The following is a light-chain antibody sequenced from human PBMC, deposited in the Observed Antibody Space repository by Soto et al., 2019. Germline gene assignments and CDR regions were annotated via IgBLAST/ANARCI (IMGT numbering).Light chain of an antibody. CDR2: FAS. CDR3: QQYNKWPLT. J-gene: IGKJ4*01. CDR1: QTVSNN. Sequence: EIVMTQSPATLSVSPGEKATLSCRASQTVSNNLAWYQQKPGQAPRLLIYFASTRATGIPAMFSGSGSGTEFTFTISSLQSEDFAVYYCQQYNKWPLTFGGGTKVETK. V-gene: IGKV3-15*01.